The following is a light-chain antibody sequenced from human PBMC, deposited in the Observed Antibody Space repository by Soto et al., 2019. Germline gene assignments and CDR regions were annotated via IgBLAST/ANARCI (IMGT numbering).Light chain of an antibody. J-gene: IGKJ2*01. CDR2: DAS. Sequence: EIVLTQSPATLSLSPGERATLSCRATQGVSSYLAWYQQKPGQAPRLLIYDASNRATGIPARFSGGGSGTDVTLTISSLEPEDFAVYYCQQRSNWPRTFGQGTKLEIK. CDR1: QGVSSY. V-gene: IGKV3-11*01. CDR3: QQRSNWPRT.